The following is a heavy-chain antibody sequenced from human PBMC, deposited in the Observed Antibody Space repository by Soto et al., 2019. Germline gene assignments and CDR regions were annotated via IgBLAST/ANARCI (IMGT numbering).Heavy chain of an antibody. D-gene: IGHD6-19*01. J-gene: IGHJ4*02. CDR2: IHHSGST. CDR3: ARDKSPYSSGWHNRHFDY. CDR1: GGSISSYY. Sequence: SETLSLTCTVSGGSISSYYWSWIRQPPGKGLEWIGYIHHSGSTYYNSSLKSRVTISVDTSKNSLYLQMNSLRAEDTAVYYCARDKSPYSSGWHNRHFDYWGQGTPVTVSS. V-gene: IGHV4-59*12.